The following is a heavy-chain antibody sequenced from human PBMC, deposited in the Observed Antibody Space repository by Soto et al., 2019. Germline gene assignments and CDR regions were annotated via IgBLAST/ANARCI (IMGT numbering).Heavy chain of an antibody. CDR2: ISYDGGSK. D-gene: IGHD3-22*01. Sequence: GGSLRISCAASGFTFSTYGIHWVRQAPGKGLEWVALISYDGGSKYYGDSVKGRFIISRDNSHNTVSLQMNSLRADDTAVYFCAKEQLAMTVVVADYFDSWGQGTLVTVSS. V-gene: IGHV3-30*18. J-gene: IGHJ4*02. CDR1: GFTFSTYG. CDR3: AKEQLAMTVVVADYFDS.